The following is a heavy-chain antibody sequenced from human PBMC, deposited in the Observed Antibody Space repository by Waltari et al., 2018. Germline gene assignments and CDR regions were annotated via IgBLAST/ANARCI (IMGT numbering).Heavy chain of an antibody. D-gene: IGHD2-2*01. CDR1: GFSISSGYY. CDR3: ATAECSSTSCRYAFDI. CDR2: ISHSGST. Sequence: QVQLQESGPGLVKPSETLSLTCAVSGFSISSGYYWGWIRLPPGKGLEWIGSISHSGSTYYNPSLKSRVTISVDPSKNQFSLKLSSVTAADTAVYYCATAECSSTSCRYAFDIWGQGTMVTVSS. J-gene: IGHJ3*02. V-gene: IGHV4-38-2*01.